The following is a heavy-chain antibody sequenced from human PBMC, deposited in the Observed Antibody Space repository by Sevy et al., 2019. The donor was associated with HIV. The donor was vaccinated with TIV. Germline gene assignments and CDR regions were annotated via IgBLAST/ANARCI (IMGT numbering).Heavy chain of an antibody. J-gene: IGHJ5*02. CDR2: INPSGGST. Sequence: ASVKVSCKASGYTFTSYYMHWVRQAPGQGLEWMGIINPSGGSTSYAQKFQGRVTMTRDTSTSTVYMELSSLRSEDTAVYYCAGDQYCSSTSCYTRDYWFDPWGQGTLVTVSS. CDR3: AGDQYCSSTSCYTRDYWFDP. CDR1: GYTFTSYY. D-gene: IGHD2-2*02. V-gene: IGHV1-46*01.